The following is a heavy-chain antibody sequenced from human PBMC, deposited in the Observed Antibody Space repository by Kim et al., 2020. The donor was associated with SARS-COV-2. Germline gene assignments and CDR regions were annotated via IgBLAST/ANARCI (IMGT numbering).Heavy chain of an antibody. CDR3: ARPYSYGYFRHYGMDV. D-gene: IGHD5-18*01. Sequence: GGSLRLSCAASGFTFSSYSMNWVRQAPGKGLEWVSYISSSSSTIYYADSVKGRFTISRDNAKHSLYLQMNSLRDADTAVYYCARPYSYGYFRHYGMDVWG. CDR1: GFTFSSYS. V-gene: IGHV3-48*02. J-gene: IGHJ6*01. CDR2: ISSSSSTI.